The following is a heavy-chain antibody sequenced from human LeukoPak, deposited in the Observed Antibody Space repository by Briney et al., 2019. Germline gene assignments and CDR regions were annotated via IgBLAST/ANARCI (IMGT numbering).Heavy chain of an antibody. V-gene: IGHV4-39*01. CDR1: GGSISSASSY. Sequence: PSETLSLTCTVSGGSISSASSYWVWIRQPPGKGLEWIASVSYSGITYYNPSLKSRVIISADMSENQFSLTLSSVTATDTAVYYCARHRGNYFSGDYWGQGTLVTVSS. CDR2: VSYSGIT. J-gene: IGHJ4*02. CDR3: ARHRGNYFSGDY. D-gene: IGHD1-7*01.